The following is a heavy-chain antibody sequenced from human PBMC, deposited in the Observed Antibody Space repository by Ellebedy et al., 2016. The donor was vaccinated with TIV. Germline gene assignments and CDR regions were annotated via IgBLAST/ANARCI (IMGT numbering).Heavy chain of an antibody. V-gene: IGHV3-23*01. D-gene: IGHD2/OR15-2a*01. CDR1: GFTFSSYA. CDR2: ISGSGGST. Sequence: GESLKISCEASGFTFSSYAMSWVRQAPGKGLEWVSAISGSGGSTYYADSVKGRFTISRDNAKNSLYLQMNSLRAEDTAVYYCARRRIFILPDYFDYWGQGTLVTVSS. CDR3: ARRRIFILPDYFDY. J-gene: IGHJ4*02.